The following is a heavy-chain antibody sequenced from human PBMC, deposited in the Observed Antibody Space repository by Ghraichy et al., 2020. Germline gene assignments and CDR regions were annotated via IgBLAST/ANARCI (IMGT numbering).Heavy chain of an antibody. CDR1: GGSISSSSYY. CDR2: IYYSGST. CDR3: ARETIYDILTGYYSTYGMDV. J-gene: IGHJ6*02. Sequence: SETLSLTCTVSGGSISSSSYYWGWIRQPPGKGLEWIGSIYYSGSTYYNPSLKSRVTISVDTSKNQSSLKLSSVTAADTAVYYCARETIYDILTGYYSTYGMDVWGQGTTVTVSS. D-gene: IGHD3-9*01. V-gene: IGHV4-39*07.